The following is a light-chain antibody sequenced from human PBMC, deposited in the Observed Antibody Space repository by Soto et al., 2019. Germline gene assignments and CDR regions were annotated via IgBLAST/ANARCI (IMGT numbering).Light chain of an antibody. CDR3: QSYDSSSNDV. V-gene: IGLV1-40*01. CDR2: GNS. J-gene: IGLJ1*01. Sequence: QSVLTQPPSVSGAPGQRVTISCTGSSSNIGAGYDVHWYQQLPGTAPKLLIYGNSNRPSGVPDRFSGSKSGTSASLAITGLQAEDEADYYCQSYDSSSNDVFGTGTKVTVL. CDR1: SSNIGAGYD.